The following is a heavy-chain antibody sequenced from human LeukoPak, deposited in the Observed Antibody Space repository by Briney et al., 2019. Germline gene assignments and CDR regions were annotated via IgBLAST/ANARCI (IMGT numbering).Heavy chain of an antibody. CDR3: TTGAGYSDAFDI. D-gene: IGHD3-10*01. CDR1: GFTFSNAW. CDR2: IKSKTDGGTI. V-gene: IGHV3-15*01. J-gene: IGHJ3*02. Sequence: PGGSLRLSCAASGFTFSNAWMSWVRQAPGKGLEWVGRIKSKTDGGTIDYAAPVKGRFTISRDDSKNTLYLQMNSLKTEDTAVYYCTTGAGYSDAFDIWGQGTMVTVSS.